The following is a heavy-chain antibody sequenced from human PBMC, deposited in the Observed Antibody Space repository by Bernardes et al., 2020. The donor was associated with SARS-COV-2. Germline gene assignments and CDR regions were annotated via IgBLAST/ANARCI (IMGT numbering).Heavy chain of an antibody. V-gene: IGHV4-34*01. D-gene: IGHD6-19*01. CDR1: IGSFSGHY. J-gene: IGHJ4*02. Sequence: SETLTLTCAVYIGSFSGHYWTWIRQPPGKGLEWIGEINHIGITNYNPSLKSRVTISADTSKNLFSLKLSSVTAADTAVYYCARVAAPDLHGAGTLDYWGQGTLVTVSS. CDR3: ARVAAPDLHGAGTLDY. CDR2: INHIGIT.